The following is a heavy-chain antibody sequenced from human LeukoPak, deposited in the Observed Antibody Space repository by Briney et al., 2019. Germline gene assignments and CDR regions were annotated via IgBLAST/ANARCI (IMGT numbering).Heavy chain of an antibody. V-gene: IGHV1-18*01. D-gene: IGHD2-15*01. Sequence: ASVNVTCKASGYTFTSYGISWVRQAPGQGLEWMGWISANKGNTNYAQKLQGSVTTTTDTSTSTAYMELRSLTSDDTAVYYCARIPPSDSCSPTCDWFEPWGQGTLVTVSS. CDR2: ISANKGNT. J-gene: IGHJ5*02. CDR3: ARIPPSDSCSPTCDWFEP. CDR1: GYTFTSYG.